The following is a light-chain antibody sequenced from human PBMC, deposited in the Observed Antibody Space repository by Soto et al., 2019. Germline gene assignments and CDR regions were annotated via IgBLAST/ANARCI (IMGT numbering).Light chain of an antibody. CDR2: DVS. V-gene: IGLV2-14*01. CDR3: SSYTSSSIPYV. CDR1: SSDVGGYNY. Sequence: QSALTQPASVSGSPGQSITISCTGTSSDVGGYNYVSWYHPHPGKAPKLMIYDVSNRTSGVSNRLSGSKSGNTASLTISGLQAEDEADYYCSSYTSSSIPYVFGTGTKLTVL. J-gene: IGLJ1*01.